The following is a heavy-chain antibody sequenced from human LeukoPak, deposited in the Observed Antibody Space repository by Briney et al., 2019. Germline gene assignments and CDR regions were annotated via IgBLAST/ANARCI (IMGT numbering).Heavy chain of an antibody. J-gene: IGHJ4*02. D-gene: IGHD3-22*01. CDR3: ARDYYDSSGYPDY. CDR1: GFTFSSYA. CDR2: ISYDGSNK. V-gene: IGHV3-30*04. Sequence: PGRPLRLSCAASGFTFSSYAMHWVRQAPGKGLEWVAVISYDGSNKYYADSVKGRFTISRDNSKNTLYLQMNSLRAEDTAVYYCARDYYDSSGYPDYWGQGTLVTVSS.